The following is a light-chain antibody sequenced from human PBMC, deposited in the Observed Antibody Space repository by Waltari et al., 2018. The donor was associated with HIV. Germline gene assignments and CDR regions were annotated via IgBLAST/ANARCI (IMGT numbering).Light chain of an antibody. CDR1: ARDFGPYNF. J-gene: IGLJ2*01. Sequence: QSALTQPASVSGSPGQSVTLSCSGTARDFGPYNFVSWYQQPPANVPKVIIYRGTRRPPGVPPRSSGSKSGNTASLTISGLRAEDEARYYCSTHTGNDTLAFGGGTKLTVL. CDR3: STHTGNDTLA. V-gene: IGLV2-14*02. CDR2: RGT.